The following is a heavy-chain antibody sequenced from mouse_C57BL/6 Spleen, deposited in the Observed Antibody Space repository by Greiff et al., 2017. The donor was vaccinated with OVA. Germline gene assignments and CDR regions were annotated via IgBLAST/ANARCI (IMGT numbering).Heavy chain of an antibody. CDR2: ISSGSSTI. V-gene: IGHV5-17*01. CDR1: GFTFSDYG. CDR3: ARDYDYYY. J-gene: IGHJ2*01. D-gene: IGHD2-4*01. Sequence: EVKLMESGGGLVKPGGSLKLSCAASGFTFSDYGMHWVRQAPEKGLEWVAYISSGSSTIYYADTVKGRFTISRDNAKNTRFLQMTSLRSEDTAMYYCARDYDYYYWGQGTTLTVSS.